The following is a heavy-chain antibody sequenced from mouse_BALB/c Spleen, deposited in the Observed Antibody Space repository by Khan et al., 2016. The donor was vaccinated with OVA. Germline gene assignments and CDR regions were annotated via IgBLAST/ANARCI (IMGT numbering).Heavy chain of an antibody. D-gene: IGHD1-1*02. CDR2: FDPPNDDS. CDR3: ATLEGSPFAV. Sequence: VQLKESGAELVKPGASVKLSCSASGFTIKDTYIHWMKQRPEQGLEWIGRFDPPNDDSKYGPKFQAKATLTADTSSNKAYLQLISLTTEDTAVYYCATLEGSPFAVWGQETLAFVAA. CDR1: GFTIKDTY. J-gene: IGHJ3*01. V-gene: IGHV14-3*02.